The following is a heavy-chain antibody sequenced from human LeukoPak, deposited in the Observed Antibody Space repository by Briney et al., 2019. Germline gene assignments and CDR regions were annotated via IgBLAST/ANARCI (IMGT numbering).Heavy chain of an antibody. CDR3: AREGARDDFVVVPAALDF. V-gene: IGHV4-4*07. CDR1: NGSIGSYY. D-gene: IGHD2-2*01. J-gene: IGHJ4*02. Sequence: PSETLSLTCTVSNGSIGSYYWTWIRQPAGKGLEWIGRIHRTGNTNYNPSLTSRVIMSVDTSKNQFSLRLTSLTAADTAVYYCAREGARDDFVVVPAALDFWGLGTLVTVSS. CDR2: IHRTGNT.